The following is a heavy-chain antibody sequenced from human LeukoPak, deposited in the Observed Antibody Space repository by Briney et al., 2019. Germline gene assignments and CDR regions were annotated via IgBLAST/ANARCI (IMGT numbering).Heavy chain of an antibody. V-gene: IGHV4-34*01. CDR1: GGSFSGYY. D-gene: IGHD5-18*01. J-gene: IGHJ4*02. Sequence: SETLSLTCAVYGGSFSGYYWSWIRQPPGKGLEWIGEINHSGSTNYNPSLKSRVTISVDTSKNQFSLKLSSVTAADTAVYYCARGDAYSYGFLVYWGQGTLVTVSS. CDR3: ARGDAYSYGFLVY. CDR2: INHSGST.